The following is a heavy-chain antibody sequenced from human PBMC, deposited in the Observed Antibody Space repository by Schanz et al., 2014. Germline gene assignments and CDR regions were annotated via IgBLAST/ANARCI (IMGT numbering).Heavy chain of an antibody. CDR1: GYPFTSDD. CDR3: TTQQLGSHYLYGMDV. D-gene: IGHD6-13*01. J-gene: IGHJ6*02. V-gene: IGHV1-8*01. CDR2: MNPNSGDT. Sequence: QVQLVQSGAEVKKPGASVKVSCRASGYPFTSDDITWVRQAPGQGLEWMGWMNPNSGDTGYPRKFQDRVTMTRNTSISTAYMELSSLRSEDTAVYYCTTQQLGSHYLYGMDVWGQGTTVTVS.